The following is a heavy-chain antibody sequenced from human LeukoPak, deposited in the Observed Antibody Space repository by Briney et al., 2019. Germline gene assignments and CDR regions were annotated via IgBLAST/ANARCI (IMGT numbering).Heavy chain of an antibody. CDR3: ARDTGPLDYTPYTY. CDR2: ISSSSSTI. J-gene: IGHJ4*02. CDR1: GFTFSSYS. V-gene: IGHV3-48*01. Sequence: GGSLRLSCAASGFTFSSYSMNWVRQAPGKGLEWVSYISSSSSTIYYADSVKGRFTISRDNAKNSLYLQMNSLRAEDTAVYYCARDTGPLDYTPYTYWGQGTLVTVSS. D-gene: IGHD4-4*01.